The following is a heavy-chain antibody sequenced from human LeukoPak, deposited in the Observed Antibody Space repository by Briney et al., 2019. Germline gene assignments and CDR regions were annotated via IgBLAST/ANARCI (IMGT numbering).Heavy chain of an antibody. V-gene: IGHV3-11*04. J-gene: IGHJ4*02. D-gene: IGHD3-22*01. CDR2: ISSSGSTI. Sequence: PGGSLRLSCAASGFTFSDYYMSWIRQAPGKGLEWVSYISSSGSTIYYADSVKGRFTISRDNAKNSLYLQMNSLRAEDTAVYYCASILPNVVIDDYWGQGTLVTVSS. CDR1: GFTFSDYY. CDR3: ASILPNVVIDDY.